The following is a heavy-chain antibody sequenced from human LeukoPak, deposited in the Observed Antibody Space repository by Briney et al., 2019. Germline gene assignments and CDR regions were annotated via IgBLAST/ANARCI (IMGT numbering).Heavy chain of an antibody. Sequence: SETLSLTCTVSGGSVSSYHWGWIRQPPGKGLEWIGHISYSGSTNYNPSLKSRVTISVDTSKNQFSLRLSSVTAADTAVYYCVRSGGLWGQGTLVTVSS. V-gene: IGHV4-59*02. D-gene: IGHD4-23*01. CDR2: ISYSGST. CDR1: GGSVSSYH. J-gene: IGHJ4*02. CDR3: VRSGGL.